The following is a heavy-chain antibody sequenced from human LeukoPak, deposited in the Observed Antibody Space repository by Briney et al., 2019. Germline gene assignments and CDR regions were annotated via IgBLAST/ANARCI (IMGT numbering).Heavy chain of an antibody. D-gene: IGHD3-10*01. CDR1: GGSFSGYY. CDR2: INHSGST. J-gene: IGHJ5*02. CDR3: ASLAGGSGSYYNYNWFDP. Sequence: SETLSLTCAVYGGSFSGYYWSWIRQPPGKGLEWIGEINHSGSTNYNPSLKSRVTISVDTSKNQFSLKLSSVTAADTAVYYCASLAGGSGSYYNYNWFDPWGQGTLVTVSS. V-gene: IGHV4-34*01.